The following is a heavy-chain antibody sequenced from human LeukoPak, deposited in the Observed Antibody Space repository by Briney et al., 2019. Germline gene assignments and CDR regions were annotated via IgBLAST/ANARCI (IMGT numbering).Heavy chain of an antibody. CDR1: GFTFSSHG. Sequence: GGSLRLSCAASGFTFSSHGMHWVRQAPGKGLEWVAVIWYDGSNKYYADSVKGRFTISRDNSRNTMYLQMNSLRAEDTAAYYCARWGDGKRFDYWGQGTLVTVSS. CDR3: ARWGDGKRFDY. D-gene: IGHD2-21*02. J-gene: IGHJ4*02. CDR2: IWYDGSNK. V-gene: IGHV3-33*01.